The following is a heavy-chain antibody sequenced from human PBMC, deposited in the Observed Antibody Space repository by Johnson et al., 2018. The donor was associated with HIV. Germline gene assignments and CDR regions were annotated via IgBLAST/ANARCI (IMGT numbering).Heavy chain of an antibody. J-gene: IGHJ3*02. V-gene: IGHV3-11*04. CDR3: ALTSYYDSRGAFDI. Sequence: QVQVVESGGGLVKPGGSLRLSCAASGFIFSDYYLTWIRQAPGKGLEWISYISNSASAIYYADSVKGRFTISRDNAKNSLYLQMNSLRAEDTAVYYCALTSYYDSRGAFDIWGQGTMVTVSS. CDR2: ISNSASAI. CDR1: GFIFSDYY. D-gene: IGHD3-22*01.